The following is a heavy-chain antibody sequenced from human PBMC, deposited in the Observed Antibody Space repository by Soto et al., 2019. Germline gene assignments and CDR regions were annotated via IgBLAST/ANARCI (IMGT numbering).Heavy chain of an antibody. D-gene: IGHD3-16*01. CDR1: DRSLTTCEYY. CDR2: SYFSGSI. CDR3: VRGRRTSDWGGPNWFDL. J-gene: IGHJ5*02. Sequence: PSETLSLTCPLADRSLTTCEYYWSWLRHPPGKGLEWISYSYFSGSINYNPSLLSRSTLSVDASKNRFFLKLRAVNGGDRAVYYCVRGRRTSDWGGPNWFDLWGQGILVNV. V-gene: IGHV4-30-4*01.